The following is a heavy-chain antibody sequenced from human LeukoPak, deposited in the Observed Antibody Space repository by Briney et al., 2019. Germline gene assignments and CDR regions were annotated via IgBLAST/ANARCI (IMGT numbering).Heavy chain of an antibody. CDR2: IIPFLGEV. Sequence: GASVKVSCKAFGATLNIGHAFIWARQAPGQGLEWRGRIIPFLGEVNYAQNFQGRLSFTAHKSTATMYIEMKSLRLDDTAIYYCSPCGHAYDWFGPWGQGTLVTVSS. CDR3: SPCGHAYDWFGP. V-gene: IGHV1-69*04. J-gene: IGHJ5*02. D-gene: IGHD5-12*01. CDR1: GATLNIGHA.